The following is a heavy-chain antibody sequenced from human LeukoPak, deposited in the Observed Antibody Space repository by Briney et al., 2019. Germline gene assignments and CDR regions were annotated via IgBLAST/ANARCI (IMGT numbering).Heavy chain of an antibody. D-gene: IGHD6-13*01. CDR3: ARHVGSTTHFDY. Sequence: ESLKISCQGSGYSFTSYWIAWVRQMPGKGLEWMGIIYPGDSDTKYSPSFQGQVTIAADKSTSTAYLQWSSLKASDTAMYYCARHVGSTTHFDYWGQGTLVTVSS. CDR2: IYPGDSDT. J-gene: IGHJ4*02. CDR1: GYSFTSYW. V-gene: IGHV5-51*01.